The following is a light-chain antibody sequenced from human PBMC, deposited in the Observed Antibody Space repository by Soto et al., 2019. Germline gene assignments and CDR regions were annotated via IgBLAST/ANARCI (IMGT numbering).Light chain of an antibody. J-gene: IGKJ1*01. CDR2: GAS. CDR1: QSVSSSY. Sequence: EIVLTQSPGTLSLSPGERATLSCMASQSVSSSYLAWYQQKPGQAPRLPIYGASSRATAIPDRFSGSGYATDFDLTISSLEPEDFARYYCQQDGSSRTFGQGTKVEI. V-gene: IGKV3-20*01. CDR3: QQDGSSRT.